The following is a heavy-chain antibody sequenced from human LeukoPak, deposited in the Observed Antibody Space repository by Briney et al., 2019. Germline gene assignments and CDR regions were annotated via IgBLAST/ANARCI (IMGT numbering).Heavy chain of an antibody. J-gene: IGHJ3*02. Sequence: SETLSLTCNVSGGSISSYYWSWIRQPPGKGLEWIGYMYYSGNTNYNPSLKSRVTTSVDTSKDQFSLKLNSVTAADTAVYYCARHTLVGARNAFDIWGQGTMVTVSS. CDR2: MYYSGNT. CDR3: ARHTLVGARNAFDI. V-gene: IGHV4-59*08. D-gene: IGHD1-26*01. CDR1: GGSISSYY.